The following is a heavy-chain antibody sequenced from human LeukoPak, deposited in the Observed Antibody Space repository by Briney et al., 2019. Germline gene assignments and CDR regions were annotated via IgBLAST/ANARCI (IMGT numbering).Heavy chain of an antibody. J-gene: IGHJ3*02. CDR3: ATGDYGAFDI. Sequence: GGSLRLSCAASGFTFSSYAMHWVRQAPGKGLEWVAAISYDGSNKYSADSVKGRFTISRDNSKNSLYLQMNSLRAEDTAVYYCATGDYGAFDIWGQGTMVTVSS. CDR2: ISYDGSNK. D-gene: IGHD4-17*01. V-gene: IGHV3-30*04. CDR1: GFTFSSYA.